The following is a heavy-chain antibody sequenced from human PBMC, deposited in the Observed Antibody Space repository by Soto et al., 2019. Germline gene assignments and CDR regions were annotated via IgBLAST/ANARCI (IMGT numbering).Heavy chain of an antibody. CDR1: GFIFGTYW. CDR2: IKEDGREK. V-gene: IGHV3-7*04. CDR3: ARARGLDV. J-gene: IGHJ6*02. Sequence: GGSLRLSCAASGFIFGTYWMSWVRQAPGKGLEWVANIKEDGREKYYVDSVKGRFTISRDNAKKSLFLQMNSLGGDDTAVYYCARARGLDVWGQGTTVTVSS.